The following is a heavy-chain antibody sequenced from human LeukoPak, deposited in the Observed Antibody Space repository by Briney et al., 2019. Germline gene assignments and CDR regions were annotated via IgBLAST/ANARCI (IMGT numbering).Heavy chain of an antibody. J-gene: IGHJ4*02. CDR3: ARQGYGVTSQGATDY. CDR2: ISPYNGNT. Sequence: GASVKVSCKTSGYTFIRYGITWVRQAPGQGLEWMAWISPYNGNTKYVQNLQGRLTITTDTSTSTAYMELRSLRSDDTAVYYCARQGYGVTSQGATDYWGQGTLVTVSS. V-gene: IGHV1-18*01. CDR1: GYTFIRYG. D-gene: IGHD4-23*01.